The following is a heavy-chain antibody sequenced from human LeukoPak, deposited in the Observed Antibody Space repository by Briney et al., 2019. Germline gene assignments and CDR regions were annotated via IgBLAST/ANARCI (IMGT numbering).Heavy chain of an antibody. Sequence: SETLSLTCTVSGGSISSSSYYWGWIRQPPGKGLEWIGSIYYSGSTYYNPSLKSRVTISVDTSKNQFSLKLSSVTAADTAVYYCARASGLLRYFYWGQGTLVTVSS. V-gene: IGHV4-39*01. D-gene: IGHD3-9*01. CDR1: GGSISSSSYY. J-gene: IGHJ4*02. CDR3: ARASGLLRYFY. CDR2: IYYSGST.